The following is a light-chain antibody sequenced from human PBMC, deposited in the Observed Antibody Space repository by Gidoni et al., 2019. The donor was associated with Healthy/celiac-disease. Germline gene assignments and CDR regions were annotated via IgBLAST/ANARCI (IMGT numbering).Light chain of an antibody. J-gene: IGKJ4*01. Sequence: DIQMTQSPSSLSASVGDRVTITCRASQSISSYLNWYQQKPGKAPKLLIYAASSLQSGVPSRFSGSGSGTDFTLTISSPQPEDFATYYCQQSYSTLQTFGGGTKVEIK. CDR2: AAS. CDR3: QQSYSTLQT. V-gene: IGKV1-39*01. CDR1: QSISSY.